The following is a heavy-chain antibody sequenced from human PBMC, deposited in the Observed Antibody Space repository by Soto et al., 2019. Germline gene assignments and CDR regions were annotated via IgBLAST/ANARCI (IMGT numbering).Heavy chain of an antibody. J-gene: IGHJ5*02. CDR1: GGSISSSSYY. D-gene: IGHD2-21*01. Sequence: TSETLSLTCTVSGGSISSSSYYWGWIRQPPGKGLEWIGSIYYSGSTYYNPSLKSRVTISVDTSENQFSLKLSSVTAADTAVYYCARDPGEGFDPWGQGTLVTVSS. CDR2: IYYSGST. V-gene: IGHV4-39*07. CDR3: ARDPGEGFDP.